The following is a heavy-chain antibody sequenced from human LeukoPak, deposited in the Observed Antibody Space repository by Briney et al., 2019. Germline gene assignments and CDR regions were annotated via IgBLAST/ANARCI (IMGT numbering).Heavy chain of an antibody. D-gene: IGHD3-3*01. V-gene: IGHV4-59*01. CDR2: IYYSGST. J-gene: IGHJ3*02. Sequence: PSETPSLTCTVSGGSISSYYWSWIRQPPGKGLEWIGYIYYSGSTNYNPSLKSRVTISVDTSKNQFSLKLSSVTAADTAVYYCARSVNYDFWSGYSSGAFDIWGQGTMVTVSS. CDR1: GGSISSYY. CDR3: ARSVNYDFWSGYSSGAFDI.